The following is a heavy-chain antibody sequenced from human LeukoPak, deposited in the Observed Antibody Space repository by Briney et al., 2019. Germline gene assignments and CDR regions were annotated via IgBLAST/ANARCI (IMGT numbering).Heavy chain of an antibody. Sequence: GGSLRLSCAAPGFTFSDYYMSWIRQAPGKGLEWLSYISSTTSYTDYADSVKGRFTISRDNAKNSLYLQMNSLRAEDTAVYYCARSSYTSGSSYFDYWGQGTQVTVSA. CDR2: ISSTTSYT. J-gene: IGHJ4*02. D-gene: IGHD3-10*01. V-gene: IGHV3-11*03. CDR3: ARSSYTSGSSYFDY. CDR1: GFTFSDYY.